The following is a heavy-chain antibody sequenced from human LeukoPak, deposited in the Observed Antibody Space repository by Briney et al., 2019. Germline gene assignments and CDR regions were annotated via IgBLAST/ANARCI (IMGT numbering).Heavy chain of an antibody. Sequence: GASVKVSCKAPGGTFISYAISWVRQAPGQGLEWMGGIIPIFGTANYAQKFQGRVTITADESTSTAYMELSSLRSEDTAVYYCARESSYHGCFDYWGQGTLVTVSS. CDR3: ARESSYHGCFDY. J-gene: IGHJ4*02. CDR2: IIPIFGTA. CDR1: GGTFISYA. D-gene: IGHD3-10*01. V-gene: IGHV1-69*13.